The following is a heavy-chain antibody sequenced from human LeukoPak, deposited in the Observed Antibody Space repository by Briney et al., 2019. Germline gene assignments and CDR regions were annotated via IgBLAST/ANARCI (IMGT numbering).Heavy chain of an antibody. CDR1: GGSISSHY. J-gene: IGHJ6*03. CDR2: IYYSGST. CDR3: ARAVGATIFNYYYYYYYMDV. Sequence: PSETLSLTCTVSGGSISSHYWSWIRQPPGKGLEWIAYIYYSGSTNYNPSLKSRVTISVDTSKNQFSLKLSSVTAADTAVYYCARAVGATIFNYYYYYYYMDVWGKGTTVTVSS. D-gene: IGHD1-26*01. V-gene: IGHV4-59*11.